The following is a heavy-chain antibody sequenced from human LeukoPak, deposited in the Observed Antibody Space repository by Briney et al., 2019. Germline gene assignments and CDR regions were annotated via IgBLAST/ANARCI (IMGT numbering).Heavy chain of an antibody. Sequence: EWVANIRRDGSETYYVDSVKGRFTISRDNAKNTLFLQMNSLRVEDTAVYYCVSTATFDYWGQGTLVTVSS. J-gene: IGHJ4*02. D-gene: IGHD5-18*01. V-gene: IGHV3-7*01. CDR2: IRRDGSET. CDR3: VSTATFDY.